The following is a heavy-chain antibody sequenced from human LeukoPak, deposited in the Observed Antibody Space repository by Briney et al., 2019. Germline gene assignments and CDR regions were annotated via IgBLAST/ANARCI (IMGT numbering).Heavy chain of an antibody. D-gene: IGHD6-13*01. V-gene: IGHV3-30*02. J-gene: IGHJ4*02. CDR2: IRYDGSNK. CDR3: AKRGYSSSWNFDS. Sequence: GGSLRLSCAASGFMFSSSGMHWVRQAPGKGLEWVAFIRYDGSNKYYADSVKGRFTISRDNSKNTVSLQMNSLRAEDTAVYYCAKRGYSSSWNFDSWGQGTLVTVSS. CDR1: GFMFSSSG.